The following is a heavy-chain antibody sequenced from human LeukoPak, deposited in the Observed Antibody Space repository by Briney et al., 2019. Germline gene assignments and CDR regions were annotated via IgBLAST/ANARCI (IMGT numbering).Heavy chain of an antibody. CDR1: GGSINNVVYY. D-gene: IGHD6-25*01. CDR3: ARRRGSSSGVPFDY. Sequence: PSETLSLTCSVSGGSINNVVYYWDWIRQPPGKALVWIGDIYQTGTTYYNPSFESRVTISADTSNNQVSLKMNAVTAADTAVYYCARRRGSSSGVPFDYWGRGTLVIVSS. CDR2: IYQTGTT. J-gene: IGHJ4*02. V-gene: IGHV4-39*01.